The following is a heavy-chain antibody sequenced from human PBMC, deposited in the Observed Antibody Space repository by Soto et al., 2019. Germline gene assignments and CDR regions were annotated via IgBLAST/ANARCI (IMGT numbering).Heavy chain of an antibody. CDR2: VGGSDTDK. CDR3: AKDATAVNGVWDPFDM. Sequence: EVQLWEYGGGVVQPGRSLRLSCAASGFTFSAYAMSWVRQAPGKGLQWVSGVGGSDTDKHYADSVRGRFTVSRDNSKNTLYLQMNSLRADDTAVYYCAKDATAVNGVWDPFDMWGQGTEVTVSS. D-gene: IGHD2-8*01. CDR1: GFTFSAYA. J-gene: IGHJ3*02. V-gene: IGHV3-23*01.